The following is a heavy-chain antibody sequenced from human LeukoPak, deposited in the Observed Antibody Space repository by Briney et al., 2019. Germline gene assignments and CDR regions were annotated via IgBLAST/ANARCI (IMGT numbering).Heavy chain of an antibody. J-gene: IGHJ4*02. CDR2: IHSSGGY. V-gene: IGHV4-39*01. CDR3: ARSLGGGEPIVAFAY. CDR1: GDSIRGSTYY. Sequence: SETLSLTCTVFGDSIRGSTYYWGWFRQPPGKGLEFLATIHSSGGYYNNPSLRSRLTISVDTSQNQFSLQLTSLTAADTAVYSCARSLGGGEPIVAFAYWGQGTLVTVSS. D-gene: IGHD3-16*02.